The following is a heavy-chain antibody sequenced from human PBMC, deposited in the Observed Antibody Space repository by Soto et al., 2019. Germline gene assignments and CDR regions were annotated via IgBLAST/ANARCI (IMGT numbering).Heavy chain of an antibody. V-gene: IGHV1-69*01. CDR2: IIPILGSA. CDR3: ASRERVDAFDS. D-gene: IGHD1-26*01. CDR1: GGTFSSYA. Sequence: QVQLVQSGAEVKKPGSSVKVSCKASGGTFSSYAISWVRQAPGQGLEWMGGIIPILGSAKYAQKFQDRVTITADESPSTPYMELSSLGSEDAAVYYCASRERVDAFDSWGEGTVATASS. J-gene: IGHJ3*02.